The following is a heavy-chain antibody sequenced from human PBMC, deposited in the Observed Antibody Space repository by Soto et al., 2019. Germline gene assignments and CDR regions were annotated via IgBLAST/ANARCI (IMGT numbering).Heavy chain of an antibody. CDR2: ISAYNGNT. CDR3: ARLTGYYGSGSPRYWFDP. D-gene: IGHD3-10*01. J-gene: IGHJ5*02. Sequence: GASVKVSCKASGYTFTSYGISWVRQAPGQGLEWMGWISAYNGNTNYAQKLQGRVTMTTDTSTSTAYMELRSLRSDDTAVYYCARLTGYYGSGSPRYWFDPWGQGTLVTVSS. CDR1: GYTFTSYG. V-gene: IGHV1-18*01.